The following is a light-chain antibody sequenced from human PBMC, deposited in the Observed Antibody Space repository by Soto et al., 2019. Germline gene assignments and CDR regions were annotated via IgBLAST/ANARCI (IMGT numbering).Light chain of an antibody. Sequence: EIVLMQSPGTLSLSPGEGATLSCRASQSVNNNYLAWYQQRPGQAPTVLIFDTSRRATGVPDRFSGSGSGTEFTLTISSLQSEDFAVYYCQQYSDWPPWRFGQGTKVDIK. CDR1: QSVNNNY. V-gene: IGKV3-20*01. CDR2: DTS. J-gene: IGKJ1*01. CDR3: QQYSDWPPWR.